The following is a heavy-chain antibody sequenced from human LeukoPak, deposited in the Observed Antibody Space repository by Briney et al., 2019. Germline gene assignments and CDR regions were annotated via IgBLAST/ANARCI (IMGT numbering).Heavy chain of an antibody. CDR1: GGTFSSYA. J-gene: IGHJ6*03. V-gene: IGHV1-69*05. Sequence: SVKVSCKASGGTFSSYAISWVRQAPGQGLEWMGGIIPIFGTANYAQKFQGRVTITTDESTSTAYMELSSLRSDDTAVYYCARDLGGFDSGYDSTDYYYYMDVWGKGTTVTVSS. D-gene: IGHD5-12*01. CDR2: IIPIFGTA. CDR3: ARDLGGFDSGYDSTDYYYYMDV.